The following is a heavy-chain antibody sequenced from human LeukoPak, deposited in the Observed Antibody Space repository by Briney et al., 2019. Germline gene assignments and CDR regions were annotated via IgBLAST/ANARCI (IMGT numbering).Heavy chain of an antibody. CDR2: TYYRSKWYN. CDR3: VRSYDWVFDY. CDR1: GDSVSSNSAA. V-gene: IGHV6-1*01. J-gene: IGHJ4*02. D-gene: IGHD1-1*01. Sequence: SQTLSLTCAISGDSVSSNSAAWNWLRQSPSRGLEWLGRTYYRSKWYNDYAVSVKSRITINPDTSKNQFSLHLNSVTPEDTAVYYCVRSYDWVFDYWGQGTRVTVSS.